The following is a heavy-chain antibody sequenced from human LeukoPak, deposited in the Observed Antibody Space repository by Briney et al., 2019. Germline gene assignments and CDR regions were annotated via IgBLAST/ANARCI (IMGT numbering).Heavy chain of an antibody. D-gene: IGHD6-6*01. CDR1: GGSISSYY. Sequence: SETLSLTCTVSGGSISSYYWSWIRQPPGKGLEWIGYIYYSGSTNYNPSLKSRVTISVDTSKNQFSLKLSSVTAADTAVYYCAREGVAARPELYYFDYWGQGTLVTVSS. CDR2: IYYSGST. V-gene: IGHV4-59*01. CDR3: AREGVAARPELYYFDY. J-gene: IGHJ4*02.